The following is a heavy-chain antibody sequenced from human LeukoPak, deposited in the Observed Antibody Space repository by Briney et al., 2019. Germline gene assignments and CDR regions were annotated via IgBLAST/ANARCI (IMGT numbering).Heavy chain of an antibody. J-gene: IGHJ6*03. CDR2: ISGSGGST. Sequence: LSLTCTVSGGSISSGGYYWSWIRQHPGKGLEWVSAISGSGGSTYYADSVKGRFTISRDNSKNTLYLQMNSLRAEDTAVYYCAKDRGVVAARGYMDVWGKGTTVTVSS. CDR3: AKDRGVVAARGYMDV. V-gene: IGHV3-23*01. CDR1: GGSISSGGYY. D-gene: IGHD2-15*01.